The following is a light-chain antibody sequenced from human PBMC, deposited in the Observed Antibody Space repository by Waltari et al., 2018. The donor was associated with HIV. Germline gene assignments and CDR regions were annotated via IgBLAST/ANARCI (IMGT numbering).Light chain of an antibody. V-gene: IGLV2-14*01. CDR3: SSYSNKNTLVL. CDR1: STDVGGYNY. CDR2: EVS. J-gene: IGLJ2*01. Sequence: QSALTQPASVSGSLGQSITISCTGTSTDVGGYNYVSWYQQHPDKAPRLLIFEVSNRPSYVSNRFSGSKSGNTASLTISDLRAEDEADYFCSSYSNKNTLVLFGGGTKVTV.